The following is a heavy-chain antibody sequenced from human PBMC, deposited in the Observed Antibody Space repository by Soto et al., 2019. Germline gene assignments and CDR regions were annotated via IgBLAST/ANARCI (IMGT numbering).Heavy chain of an antibody. Sequence: PGGSLRLSCAASGFTFSDAWMSWVRQAPGKGLDWVGRIKSKSDGGTTEYAAPVRGRFTISRDDSKNTLYLQMNSLKTEDTAVYYCTTGLWRVAGGVGSIGYFKHLDQGTPDTVSS. D-gene: IGHD6-19*01. CDR3: TTGLWRVAGGVGSIGYFKH. CDR2: IKSKSDGGTT. J-gene: IGHJ1*01. CDR1: GFTFSDAW. V-gene: IGHV3-15*01.